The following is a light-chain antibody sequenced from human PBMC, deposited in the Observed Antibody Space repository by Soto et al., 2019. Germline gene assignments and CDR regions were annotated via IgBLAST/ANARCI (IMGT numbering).Light chain of an antibody. Sequence: DIQMTQTPSSVSASVGDRVTITCRASQGISSWLAWYQHKPGKAPKLLISAASSLQSGVPSRFSGSGSGTDFALTNSRRQPEDFATYYCQQANSFPITFGQGTRLEIK. CDR2: AAS. J-gene: IGKJ5*01. V-gene: IGKV1-12*01. CDR1: QGISSW. CDR3: QQANSFPIT.